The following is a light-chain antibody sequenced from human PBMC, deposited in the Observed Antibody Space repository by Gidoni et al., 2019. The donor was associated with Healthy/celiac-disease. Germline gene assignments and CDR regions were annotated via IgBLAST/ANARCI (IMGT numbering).Light chain of an antibody. J-gene: IGKJ5*01. Sequence: EIVLTQSPATLSLSPGERATLSCRASQSVSSYLAWYQQKPGQAPRHLIYDASNRVTGIPARFSGSGSGTDFTLTISSLGPEDFAVYYCQQHSDWPPITFGQGTRLEIK. CDR3: QQHSDWPPIT. CDR2: DAS. V-gene: IGKV3-11*01. CDR1: QSVSSY.